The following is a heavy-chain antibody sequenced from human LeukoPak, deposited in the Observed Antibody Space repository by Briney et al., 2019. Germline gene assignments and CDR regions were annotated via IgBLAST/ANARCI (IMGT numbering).Heavy chain of an antibody. CDR2: VSNKAKRYTT. CDR1: GFIFSEQY. Sequence: GGSLRLSCEASGFIFSEQYIDGVRQAPGKGLQWVGRVSNKAKRYTTEYATSVKGRFTISRDDSQDSLYLQMNDLKTEDTAVYHCTRGYSGSNIYAFDVWGQGTMVTVSS. V-gene: IGHV3-72*01. D-gene: IGHD5-12*01. J-gene: IGHJ3*01. CDR3: TRGYSGSNIYAFDV.